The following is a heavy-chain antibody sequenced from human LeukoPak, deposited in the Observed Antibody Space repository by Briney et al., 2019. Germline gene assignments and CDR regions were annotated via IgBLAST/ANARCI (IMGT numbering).Heavy chain of an antibody. D-gene: IGHD6-13*01. CDR2: ISGSGGST. Sequence: GWSLRLSCAASGFTFSSYSMNWVRQAPGKGLEWVSAISGSGGSTYYADSVKGRFTISRDNSKNTLYLQMNSLRAEDTAVYYCAKDIAAAGYYYYYGMDVWGQGTTVTVSS. CDR3: AKDIAAAGYYYYYGMDV. V-gene: IGHV3-23*01. J-gene: IGHJ6*02. CDR1: GFTFSSYS.